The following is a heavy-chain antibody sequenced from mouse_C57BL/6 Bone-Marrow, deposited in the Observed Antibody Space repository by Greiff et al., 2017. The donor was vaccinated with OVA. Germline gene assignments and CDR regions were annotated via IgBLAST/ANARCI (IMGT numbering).Heavy chain of an antibody. J-gene: IGHJ3*01. CDR1: GYSITSGYY. CDR2: ISYDGSN. D-gene: IGHD2-4*01. CDR3: ARDDYDLAY. V-gene: IGHV3-6*01. Sequence: EVKVEESGPGLVKPSQSLSLTCSVTGYSITSGYYWNWIRQFPGNKLEWMGYISYDGSNNYNPSLKNRISITRDTSKNQFFLKLNSVTTEDTATYYCARDDYDLAYWGQGTLVTVSA.